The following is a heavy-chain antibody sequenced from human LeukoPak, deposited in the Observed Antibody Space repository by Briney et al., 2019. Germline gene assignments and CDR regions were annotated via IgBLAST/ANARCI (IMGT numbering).Heavy chain of an antibody. J-gene: IGHJ4*02. CDR3: ASRLRLRYFDWLLNGLDY. CDR1: GFTFSSYA. D-gene: IGHD3-9*01. V-gene: IGHV3-30-3*01. CDR2: ISYDGSNK. Sequence: GGSLRLSCAASGFTFSSYAMHWVRQAPGKGLEWVAVISYDGSNKYYADSVKGRFTIPRDNSKNTLYLQMNSLRAEDTAVYYCASRLRLRYFDWLLNGLDYWGQGTLVTVSS.